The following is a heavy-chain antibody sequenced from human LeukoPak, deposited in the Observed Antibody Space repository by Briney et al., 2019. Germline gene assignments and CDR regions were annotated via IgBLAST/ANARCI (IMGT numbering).Heavy chain of an antibody. CDR1: GGSFSGYY. CDR2: INHSGST. Sequence: PSETLSLTCAVYGGSFSGYYWSWIRQPPGKGLEWIGEINHSGSTNYNPSLKSRVTISVDTSKNQFSLKLSSVTAADTAVYYCARSIPIAARQGDLDYWGQGTLVTVSS. D-gene: IGHD6-6*01. V-gene: IGHV4-34*01. J-gene: IGHJ4*02. CDR3: ARSIPIAARQGDLDY.